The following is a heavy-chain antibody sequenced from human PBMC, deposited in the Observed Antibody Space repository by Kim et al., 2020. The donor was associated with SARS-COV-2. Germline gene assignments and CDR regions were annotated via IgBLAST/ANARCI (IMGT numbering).Heavy chain of an antibody. CDR3: ASDLYSSSWYYAFDI. J-gene: IGHJ3*02. CDR1: GFTFSSYA. Sequence: GGSLRLSCAASGFTFSSYAMHWVRQAPGKGLEWVAVISYDGSNKYYADSVKGRFTISRDNSKNTLYLQMNSLRAEDTAVYYCASDLYSSSWYYAFDIWGQGTMVTVSS. CDR2: ISYDGSNK. D-gene: IGHD6-13*01. V-gene: IGHV3-30-3*01.